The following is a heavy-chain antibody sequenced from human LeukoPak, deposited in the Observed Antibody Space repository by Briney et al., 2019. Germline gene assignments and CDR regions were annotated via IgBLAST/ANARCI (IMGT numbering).Heavy chain of an antibody. CDR1: EFTFSAYW. V-gene: IGHV3-74*01. J-gene: IGHJ4*02. CDR3: ARGGGAVVTLAY. D-gene: IGHD2-21*02. Sequence: GGSLRLSCAASEFTFSAYWMHWVRQAPGKGLVWVSRINGDGSSTNYADSVEGRLTISRDNAKNTVYLQMNSLRVEDTAVYYCARGGGAVVTLAYWGQGTPVTVS. CDR2: INGDGSST.